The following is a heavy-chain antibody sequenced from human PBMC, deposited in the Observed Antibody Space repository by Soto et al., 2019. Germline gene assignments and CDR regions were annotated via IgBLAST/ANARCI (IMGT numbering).Heavy chain of an antibody. CDR1: GYTFTSYG. Sequence: QVQLVQSGAEVKKPGASVKVSCKASGYTFTSYGISWVRQAPGQGLEWMGCISAYNGNTNYAQKLQGRVTMTTDTATSTAYMELRSLRSDDTAVYYCARDPPTIASAGREDYWGQGTLVTVSS. CDR2: ISAYNGNT. V-gene: IGHV1-18*01. CDR3: ARDPPTIASAGREDY. D-gene: IGHD6-13*01. J-gene: IGHJ4*02.